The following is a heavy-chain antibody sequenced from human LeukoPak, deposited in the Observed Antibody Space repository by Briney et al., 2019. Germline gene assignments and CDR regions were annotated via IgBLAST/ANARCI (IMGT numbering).Heavy chain of an antibody. Sequence: SETLSLTCSVSGSSINNYYWSWIRQSPGKGLEWIGYIYYSGSTNYNPSLKSRVTISVDTSKNQFSLKLSSVTAADTAVYYCARRRVGATTYYFDYWGQGTLVTVSS. V-gene: IGHV4-59*08. CDR2: IYYSGST. D-gene: IGHD1-26*01. CDR1: GSSINNYY. CDR3: ARRRVGATTYYFDY. J-gene: IGHJ4*02.